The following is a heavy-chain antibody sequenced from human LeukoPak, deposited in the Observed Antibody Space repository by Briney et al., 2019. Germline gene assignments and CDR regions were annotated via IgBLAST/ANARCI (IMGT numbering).Heavy chain of an antibody. V-gene: IGHV3-66*01. CDR1: GFTVSSNY. D-gene: IGHD6-13*01. J-gene: IGHJ4*02. CDR3: ARAPQSSSSYGGFDY. Sequence: GGSLRLSCAASGFTVSSNYMSWVRQAPGKGLEWVSVIYSGGSTYYADSVKGRFTISRDNSKNTLYLQMNSLRAEDTAVYYCARAPQSSSSYGGFDYWGQGILVTVSS. CDR2: IYSGGST.